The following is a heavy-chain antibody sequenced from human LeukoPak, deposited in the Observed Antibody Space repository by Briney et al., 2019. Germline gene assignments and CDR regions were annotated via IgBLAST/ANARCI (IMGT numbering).Heavy chain of an antibody. CDR3: ARALSAMVPDY. D-gene: IGHD5-18*01. CDR1: GFTFSTYG. V-gene: IGHV3-33*01. Sequence: GRSLRLSCAASGFTFSTYGMHWVRQAPGKGLEWVAVIRYDGTNKYYGDSVKGRFTISRDNSKNTLYLQMNSLRAEDTAVYYCARALSAMVPDYWGQGTLLTVSS. CDR2: IRYDGTNK. J-gene: IGHJ4*02.